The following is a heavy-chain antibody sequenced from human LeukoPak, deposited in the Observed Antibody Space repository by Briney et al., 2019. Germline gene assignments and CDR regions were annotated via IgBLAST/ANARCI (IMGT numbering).Heavy chain of an antibody. V-gene: IGHV1-69*13. CDR3: ARAGEYCSGGSCYSGVYFDY. CDR2: IIPIFGKA. J-gene: IGHJ4*02. D-gene: IGHD2-15*01. CDR1: GYTFTSYG. Sequence: SVKVSCKASGYTFTSYGISWVRQAPRQGLEWMGGIIPIFGKADYAQKFQDRVTITADESTSTAYMELSSLRSEDTALYYCARAGEYCSGGSCYSGVYFDYWGQGTLVTVSS.